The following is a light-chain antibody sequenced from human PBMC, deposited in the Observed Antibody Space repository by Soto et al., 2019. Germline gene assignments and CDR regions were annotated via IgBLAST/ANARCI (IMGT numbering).Light chain of an antibody. CDR1: QSLLHSNGYNY. CDR2: LGS. CDR3: MQAQQTPWT. Sequence: DIVTTQSPLSLPVTPGEPASISCRSSQSLLHSNGYNYLDWYLQKPGLSPQLLIYLGSNRDSGVPDRFSGSGSGTDFTLKISRVEAEDVGVYYCMQAQQTPWTFGQGTKVEIK. V-gene: IGKV2-28*01. J-gene: IGKJ1*01.